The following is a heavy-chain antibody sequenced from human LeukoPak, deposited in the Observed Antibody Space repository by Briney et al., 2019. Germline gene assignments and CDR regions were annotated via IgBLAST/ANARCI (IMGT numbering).Heavy chain of an antibody. V-gene: IGHV1-69*01. CDR1: GGTFSSYA. J-gene: IGHJ4*02. CDR2: IIPVFGTA. CDR3: ARDRSGSYLGY. Sequence: ASVKVSCKASGGTFSSYAINWVRQAPGQGLEWMGGIIPVFGTANYAQKFQGRVTITADESTSTAYMELSRLRSDDTAVYYCARDRSGSYLGYWGQGTLVTVSS. D-gene: IGHD3-10*01.